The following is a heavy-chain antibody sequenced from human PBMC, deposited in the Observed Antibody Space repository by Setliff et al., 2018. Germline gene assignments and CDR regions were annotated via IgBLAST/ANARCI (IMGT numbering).Heavy chain of an antibody. V-gene: IGHV3-74*01. CDR2: ISPDGTIT. CDR3: ASIDWGENFYNTDV. D-gene: IGHD7-27*01. CDR1: GFTFRKYW. J-gene: IGHJ6*03. Sequence: GGSLRLSCGGYGFTFRKYWMYWVRQVPGKGLVWVSRISPDGTITNYADSVKGRFTISRDNAKNTLYLQMNSLRGEDTAVYFCASIDWGENFYNTDVWGKGTTVTVSS.